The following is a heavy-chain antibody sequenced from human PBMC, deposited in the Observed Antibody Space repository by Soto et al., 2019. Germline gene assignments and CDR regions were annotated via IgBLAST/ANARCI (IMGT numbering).Heavy chain of an antibody. CDR2: IYYSGST. CDR1: GGSLSSYY. J-gene: IGHJ4*02. Sequence: SETLSLTCVVSGGSLSSYYWSWIRQPPGKGLEWIGYIYYSGSTNYNPSLKSRVTISVDTSKNQFSLKLSSVTAADTAVYYCARSMYYSDGSNYSPFDYWGQGTLVTVSS. D-gene: IGHD3-22*01. CDR3: ARSMYYSDGSNYSPFDY. V-gene: IGHV4-59*12.